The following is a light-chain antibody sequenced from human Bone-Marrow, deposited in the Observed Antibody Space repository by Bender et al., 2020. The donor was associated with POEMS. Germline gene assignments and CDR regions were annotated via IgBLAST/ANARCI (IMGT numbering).Light chain of an antibody. CDR3: SSYAGSSNFVV. J-gene: IGLJ2*01. CDR2: EVS. CDR1: SSDVGGYNY. V-gene: IGLV2-8*01. Sequence: QSALTQPPSASGSPGQSVTISCTGTSSDVGGYNYVSWYQHHPGKAPKAMIYEVSKRPSGVPDRFSGSKSGNTASLTVSGLQAEDESDYYCSSYAGSSNFVVFGGGTKLTVL.